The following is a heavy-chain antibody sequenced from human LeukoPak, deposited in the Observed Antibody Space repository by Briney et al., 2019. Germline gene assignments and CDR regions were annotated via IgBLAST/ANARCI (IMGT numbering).Heavy chain of an antibody. CDR3: ARDYVVPAAVSLDY. CDR2: ISGSGGST. Sequence: PWGSLRLSCAASGITFSSYALSWVRQGPGKGLEWVSAISGSGGSTYYADSVKGRFTISRDNAKNSLYLQMNSLRAEDTVVYYCARDYVVPAAVSLDYWGQGTLVTVSS. V-gene: IGHV3-23*01. J-gene: IGHJ4*02. D-gene: IGHD2-2*01. CDR1: GITFSSYA.